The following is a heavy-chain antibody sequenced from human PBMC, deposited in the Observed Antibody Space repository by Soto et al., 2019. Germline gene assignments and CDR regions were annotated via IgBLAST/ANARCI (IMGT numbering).Heavy chain of an antibody. J-gene: IGHJ5*02. D-gene: IGHD4-17*01. CDR3: ARVESYGDYVGGVYSFDP. V-gene: IGHV4-31*03. Sequence: ASETLSLTCTVSGGSISSGGYYWSWIRQHPGKGLEWIGYIYYSGSTYYNPSLKSRVTISVDTSKNQFSLKLSSVTAADTAVYYCARVESYGDYVGGVYSFDPWGQGTLVTVSS. CDR2: IYYSGST. CDR1: GGSISSGGYY.